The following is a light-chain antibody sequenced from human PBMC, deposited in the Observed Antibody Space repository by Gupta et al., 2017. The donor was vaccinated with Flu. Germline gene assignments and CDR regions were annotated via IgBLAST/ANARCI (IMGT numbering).Light chain of an antibody. CDR3: QHYTTSSPYA. Sequence: DIQMTQSPSTLSASVGDRVTITCRASQRISSWLAWYQHKPGRAPNLLIYKASTLKTGVPSRFSGSGSGTEFTLTISSLQPDDFATYYCQHYTTSSPYAFGQGTKLEIK. J-gene: IGKJ2*01. CDR1: QRISSW. CDR2: KAS. V-gene: IGKV1-5*03.